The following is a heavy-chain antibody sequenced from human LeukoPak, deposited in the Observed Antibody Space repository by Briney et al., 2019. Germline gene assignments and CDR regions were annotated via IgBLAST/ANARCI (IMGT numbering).Heavy chain of an antibody. D-gene: IGHD2-2*01. CDR3: ARGGSAYCSSTSCRLNWFDP. J-gene: IGHJ5*02. CDR2: IIPIFGTA. CDR1: GGTFSSYA. V-gene: IGHV1-69*13. Sequence: SVNVSCKASGGTFSSYAISWVRQAPGQGLEWMGGIIPIFGTANYAQKFQGRVTITADESTSTAYMELSSLRSEDTAVYYCARGGSAYCSSTSCRLNWFDPWGQGTLVTVSS.